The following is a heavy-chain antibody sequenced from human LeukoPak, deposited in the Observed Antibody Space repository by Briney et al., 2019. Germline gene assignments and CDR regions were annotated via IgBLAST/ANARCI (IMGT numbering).Heavy chain of an antibody. CDR1: GFSLSTSGMC. Sequence: SGPTLVKPTQTLTLTCTFSGFSLSTSGMCVSWIRQPPGKALEWLARLDWDDDKYYRISLKTRLSISKDTSKNQVVLTMTNMDPVDTATYYCARYIVGATNGLDYWGQGTLVTVSS. CDR3: ARYIVGATNGLDY. CDR2: LDWDDDK. J-gene: IGHJ4*02. V-gene: IGHV2-70*11. D-gene: IGHD1-26*01.